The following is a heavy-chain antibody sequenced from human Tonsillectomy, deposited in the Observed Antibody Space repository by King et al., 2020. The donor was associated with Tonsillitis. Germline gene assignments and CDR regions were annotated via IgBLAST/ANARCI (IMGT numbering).Heavy chain of an antibody. J-gene: IGHJ4*02. CDR2: ISSSGGST. D-gene: IGHD2-8*02. Sequence: VQLVESGGGLVQPGGSLRLSCAASGFTFSSYAMSWVRQAPGKGLEWVSAISSSGGSTYYADSVKGRFTISRDNSKNTLYLQMNSLRAEDTAVYYCAKAVASYCTAGVCYGFDYWGQGTLVTVSS. CDR1: GFTFSSYA. CDR3: AKAVASYCTAGVCYGFDY. V-gene: IGHV3-23*04.